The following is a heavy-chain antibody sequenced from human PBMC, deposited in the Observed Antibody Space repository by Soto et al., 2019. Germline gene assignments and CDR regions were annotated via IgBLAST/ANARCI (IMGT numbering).Heavy chain of an antibody. Sequence: EVQLLEPGGGLVQPGESLRLSCAASGFTFSSYAMSWVRQAPGKGLEWVSVISGSDDSTYYADSVKGRFTLSRDNSKNTLYLQMNSLRAEDTAVYYCAKRSSSSTFDYWGQGTLVTVSS. CDR2: ISGSDDST. J-gene: IGHJ4*02. CDR3: AKRSSSSTFDY. D-gene: IGHD6-6*01. V-gene: IGHV3-23*01. CDR1: GFTFSSYA.